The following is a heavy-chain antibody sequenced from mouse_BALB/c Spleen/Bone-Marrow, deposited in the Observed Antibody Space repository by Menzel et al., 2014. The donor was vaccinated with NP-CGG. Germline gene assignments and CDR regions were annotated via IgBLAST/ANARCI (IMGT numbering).Heavy chain of an antibody. D-gene: IGHD2-3*01. CDR3: ARRGGWLGYFDV. J-gene: IGHJ1*01. CDR1: GYTFSSYW. V-gene: IGHV1-9*01. CDR2: ILPGSGNT. Sequence: QVQLKQSGAELMKPGASVKISCKATGYTFSSYWIEWVKQRPGHGLEWIGEILPGSGNTNYNEKFKGKATFTADTSSNTAYMQLSSLTSEDSAVYYCARRGGWLGYFDVWGAGTTVTVSS.